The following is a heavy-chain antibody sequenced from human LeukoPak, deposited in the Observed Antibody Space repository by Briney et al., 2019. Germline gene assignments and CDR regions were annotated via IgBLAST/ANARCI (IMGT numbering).Heavy chain of an antibody. J-gene: IGHJ4*02. Sequence: GGSLRLSCAASGFTFSTYAMHWVRQAPGKGLEWVAVISYDGSNKYYADSVKGRFTISRDNSKNTLYLQMNSLRAEDTAVYSCVPGGALIDYWGQGTLVTVSS. CDR3: VPGGALIDY. V-gene: IGHV3-30-3*01. CDR1: GFTFSTYA. D-gene: IGHD3-10*01. CDR2: ISYDGSNK.